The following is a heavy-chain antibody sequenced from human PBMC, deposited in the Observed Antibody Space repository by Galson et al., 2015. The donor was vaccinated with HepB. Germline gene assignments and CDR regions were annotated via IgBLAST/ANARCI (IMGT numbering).Heavy chain of an antibody. J-gene: IGHJ4*02. CDR3: ARIRSSGWYRGFDY. CDR1: GFSLSTSGMC. CDR2: IDWDDDK. Sequence: PALVKPTQTLTLTCTFSGFSLSTSGMCVSWIRQPPGKALEWLARIDWDDDKYYSTSLKTRLTISKDTSKNQVVLTMTNMDPVDTATYYCARIRSSGWYRGFDYWGQGTLVTVSS. V-gene: IGHV2-70*11. D-gene: IGHD6-19*01.